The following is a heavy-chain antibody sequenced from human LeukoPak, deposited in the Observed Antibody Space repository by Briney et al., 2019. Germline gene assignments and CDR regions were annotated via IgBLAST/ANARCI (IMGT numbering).Heavy chain of an antibody. J-gene: IGHJ6*04. D-gene: IGHD3-16*01. V-gene: IGHV3-21*01. Sequence: GGSLRLSCAASGFTFSNYSMNWVRQAPGKGLEWVSSISTRSSYIYHADSVKGRFTISRDNAKNSLFLQVNSLRAEDTAVYFCVKSTRAVMAMMDVWGKGTTVTVSS. CDR2: ISTRSSYI. CDR1: GFTFSNYS. CDR3: VKSTRAVMAMMDV.